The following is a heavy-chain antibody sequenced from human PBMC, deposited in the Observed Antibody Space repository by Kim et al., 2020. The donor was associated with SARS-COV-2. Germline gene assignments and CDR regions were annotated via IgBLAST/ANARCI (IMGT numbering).Heavy chain of an antibody. J-gene: IGHJ5*02. Sequence: QWVHQDPGKGLEWVALISHDGSNKKYADSVKGRFAISSDNSKNTLFLQMNSLRGDDTATYYCARVGMGFCVGSNCPEVNWFDPWGQGTLAT. CDR2: ISHDGSNK. D-gene: IGHD2-15*01. CDR3: ARVGMGFCVGSNCPEVNWFDP. V-gene: IGHV3-30*09.